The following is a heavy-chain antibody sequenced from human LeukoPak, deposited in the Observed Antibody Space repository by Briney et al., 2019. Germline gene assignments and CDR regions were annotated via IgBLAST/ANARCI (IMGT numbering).Heavy chain of an antibody. CDR3: AKDGYCSGGSCYSWFDP. J-gene: IGHJ5*02. D-gene: IGHD2-15*01. Sequence: HPGGSLRLSCAASGFTFSSYAMSWVRQAPGKGLEWVAVISYDGSNKYYADSVKGRFTISRDNSKNTLYLQMNSLRAEDTAVYYCAKDGYCSGGSCYSWFDPWGQGTLVTVSS. CDR2: ISYDGSNK. CDR1: GFTFSSYA. V-gene: IGHV3-30*18.